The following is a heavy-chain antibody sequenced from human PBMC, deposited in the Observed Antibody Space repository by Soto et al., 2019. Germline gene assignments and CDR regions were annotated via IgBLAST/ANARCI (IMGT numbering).Heavy chain of an antibody. D-gene: IGHD6-19*01. CDR3: TRGSVFDY. V-gene: IGHV1-3*01. CDR1: GYTFSTYD. Sequence: ASVKVSCKASGYTFSTYDIVWVRQAPGQRLEWMGWINVGDGDTKYSQKFQGRVTITRDTSATTAYMELSSLRSDDTAVFYCTRGSVFDYWGQGTLVTVSS. CDR2: INVGDGDT. J-gene: IGHJ4*02.